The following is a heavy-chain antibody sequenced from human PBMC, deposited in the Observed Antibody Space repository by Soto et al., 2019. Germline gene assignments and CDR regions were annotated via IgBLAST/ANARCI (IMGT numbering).Heavy chain of an antibody. CDR3: ARREKYCSGGSCYEVFDY. CDR2: INHSGST. Sequence: SETLSLTCAVYGGSFSGYHWSWIRQPPGKGLEWIGEINHSGSTNYNPSLKSRVTISVDTSKNQFSLKLSSVTAADTAVYYCARREKYCSGGSCYEVFDYWGQGTLVTVSS. V-gene: IGHV4-34*01. D-gene: IGHD2-15*01. J-gene: IGHJ4*02. CDR1: GGSFSGYH.